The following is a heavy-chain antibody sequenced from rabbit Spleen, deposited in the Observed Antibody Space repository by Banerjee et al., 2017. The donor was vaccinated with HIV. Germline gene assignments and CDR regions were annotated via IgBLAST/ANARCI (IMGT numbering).Heavy chain of an antibody. Sequence: EESGGDLVQPEGSLTLTCKASGFDFSSDAMCWVRQAPGKGPEWTACIYNGDGSTYYASWVNGRFSISRENTQNTVSLQLNSLTAADTATYFCARGGGLWGQGTLVTVS. CDR1: GFDFSSDA. J-gene: IGHJ3*01. CDR3: ARGGGL. CDR2: IYNGDGST. V-gene: IGHV1S47*01.